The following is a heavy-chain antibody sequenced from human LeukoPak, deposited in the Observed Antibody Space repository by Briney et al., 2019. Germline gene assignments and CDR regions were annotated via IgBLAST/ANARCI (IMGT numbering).Heavy chain of an antibody. CDR2: INHSGST. V-gene: IGHV4-34*01. CDR1: GGSFSGYY. J-gene: IGHJ5*02. CDR3: ARREQWLVRYNWFDP. D-gene: IGHD6-19*01. Sequence: SETLSLTCAVYGGSFSGYYWSWIRQPPGKGLEWIGEINHSGSTNYNPSLKSRVTISVDTSKNQFSLKLSSVTAADTAVYYCARREQWLVRYNWFDPWGQGTLVTVSS.